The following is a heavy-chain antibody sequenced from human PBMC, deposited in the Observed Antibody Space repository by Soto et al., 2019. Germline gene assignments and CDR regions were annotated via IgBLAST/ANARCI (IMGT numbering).Heavy chain of an antibody. CDR2: INPSGGST. J-gene: IGHJ5*02. Sequence: ASVKVSCKASGYTFTSYYMHWVRQAPGQGLEWMGIINPSGGSTSYAQKFQGRVTMTRDTSTSTVYMELSSLRSEDTAVYYCARDPLPYSSSSVLSNWFDPWGQGTLVTVPQ. CDR3: ARDPLPYSSSSVLSNWFDP. V-gene: IGHV1-46*03. D-gene: IGHD6-6*01. CDR1: GYTFTSYY.